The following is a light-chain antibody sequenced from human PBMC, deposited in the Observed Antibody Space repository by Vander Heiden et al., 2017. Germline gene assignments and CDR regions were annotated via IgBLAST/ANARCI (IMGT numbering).Light chain of an antibody. CDR2: AAS. CDR1: QSISSY. Sequence: DIQMTQAPCSLSAAVGDRVTITCRASQSISSYLNCYQQKPGKAPKLLIYAASSLQSGVPSRFSGSGSGTDFTLTIISLQPEDFATYYCQQSYSTPPYTFGQGTKLEIK. V-gene: IGKV1-39*01. J-gene: IGKJ2*01. CDR3: QQSYSTPPYT.